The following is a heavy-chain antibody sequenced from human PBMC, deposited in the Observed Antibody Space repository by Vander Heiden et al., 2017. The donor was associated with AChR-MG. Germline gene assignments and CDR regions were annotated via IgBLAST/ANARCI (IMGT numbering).Heavy chain of an antibody. CDR1: GGSFSGYY. CDR2: INHSGST. D-gene: IGHD2-15*01. V-gene: IGHV4-34*01. J-gene: IGHJ2*01. CDR3: AGVGCSGGSCYYASGYFDL. Sequence: QVQLQQCGAGLSKPSETLSPTCAVYGGSFSGYYRSWIGHPPGKGLEWIGEINHSGSTNYNPSLKRRVTISVETSNNQFSLKLSSVTAAGTAVYYCAGVGCSGGSCYYASGYFDLWGRGTLITVSS.